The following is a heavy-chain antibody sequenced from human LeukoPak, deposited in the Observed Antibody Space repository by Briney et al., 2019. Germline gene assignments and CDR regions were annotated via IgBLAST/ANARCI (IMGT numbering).Heavy chain of an antibody. Sequence: GGSLRLSCAASGITVRSNYMNWVRQAPGKGLEWVFVIYSGGSTYYTDSVTGRFTISRDNSKNTVYLKMNSLRAEDTAMYYCARELGGFDCWGQGTLVTVSS. CDR3: ARELGGFDC. J-gene: IGHJ4*02. CDR2: IYSGGST. CDR1: GITVRSNY. V-gene: IGHV3-66*01.